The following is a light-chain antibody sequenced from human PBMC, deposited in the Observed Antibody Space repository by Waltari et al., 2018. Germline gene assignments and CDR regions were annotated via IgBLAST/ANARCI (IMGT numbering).Light chain of an antibody. CDR3: QQYGRSWNT. CDR2: GSS. CDR1: QRVSSNY. V-gene: IGKV3-20*01. J-gene: IGKJ2*01. Sequence: EIVLTQPPGTLSLSPGERATPSCRASQRVSSNYLAWYQQRPGQAPRLLIHGSSSRATGIPDRFSGSGSGTDFTLTISRLEPEDFAVYYCQQYGRSWNTFGQGTKLEIK.